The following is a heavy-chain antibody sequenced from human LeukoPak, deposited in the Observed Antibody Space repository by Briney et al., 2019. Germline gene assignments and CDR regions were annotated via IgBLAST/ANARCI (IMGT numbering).Heavy chain of an antibody. D-gene: IGHD5-12*01. Sequence: PSETLSLTCTVSGGSISNYYWSWIRQPPGKGLEWIGYIYYSGSTNYNPSLKSRVTISVDTSKNQFSLKLSSVTAADTAVYYCARGGSGYDSFYYYGMDVWGQGTTVTVSS. J-gene: IGHJ6*02. CDR2: IYYSGST. CDR1: GGSISNYY. CDR3: ARGGSGYDSFYYYGMDV. V-gene: IGHV4-59*01.